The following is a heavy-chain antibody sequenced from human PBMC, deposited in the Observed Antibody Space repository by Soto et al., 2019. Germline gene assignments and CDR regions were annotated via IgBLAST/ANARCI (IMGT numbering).Heavy chain of an antibody. CDR3: ARSCSSTSCYYWFDP. Sequence: SVKVSCKASGGTFSSYAISWVRQAPGQGLEWMGGIIPIFGTANYAQKFQGRVTITADKSTSTAYMELSSLRSEDTAVYYCARSCSSTSCYYWFDPWGQGTLVTGSS. D-gene: IGHD2-2*01. CDR1: GGTFSSYA. J-gene: IGHJ5*02. V-gene: IGHV1-69*06. CDR2: IIPIFGTA.